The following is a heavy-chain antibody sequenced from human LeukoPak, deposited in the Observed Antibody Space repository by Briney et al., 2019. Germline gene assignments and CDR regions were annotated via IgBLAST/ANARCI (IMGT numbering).Heavy chain of an antibody. Sequence: SETLSLTCIVSGYSISSNYYCSWIRQPPGKGLQWIGEINHSGSVNYNPSLKSRVTILLDTSKNQFSLNLSSVTAADTAVYYCARDLDSSSWLFDYWGQGTLVTVSS. J-gene: IGHJ4*02. D-gene: IGHD6-13*01. CDR1: GYSISSNYY. CDR2: INHSGSV. V-gene: IGHV4/OR15-8*01. CDR3: ARDLDSSSWLFDY.